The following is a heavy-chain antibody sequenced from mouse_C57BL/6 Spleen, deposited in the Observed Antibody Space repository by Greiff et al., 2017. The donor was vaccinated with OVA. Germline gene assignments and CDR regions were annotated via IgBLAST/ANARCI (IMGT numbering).Heavy chain of an antibody. CDR3: AREAYPYYYGSPEVYFDY. J-gene: IGHJ2*01. V-gene: IGHV1-22*01. CDR2: INPNNGGT. D-gene: IGHD1-1*01. Sequence: EVQLQQSGPELVKPGASVKMSCKASGYTFTDYNMHWVKQSHGKSLEWIGYINPNNGGTSYNQKFKGKATLTVNKSSSTAYMELRSLTSEDSAVYYCAREAYPYYYGSPEVYFDYWGQGTTLTVSS. CDR1: GYTFTDYN.